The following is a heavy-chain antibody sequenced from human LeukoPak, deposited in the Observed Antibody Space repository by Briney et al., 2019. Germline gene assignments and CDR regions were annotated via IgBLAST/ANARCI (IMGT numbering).Heavy chain of an antibody. D-gene: IGHD3-16*01. V-gene: IGHV4-4*09. J-gene: IGHJ6*04. CDR1: GGSISGYY. Sequence: SETLSLTCSVSGGSISGYYWSWIRQPPGQTLEWIGYIYSSGSTNYNPSLQSRVTMSVDTSMNQFSLRLSSVTAADTAVYYCARFTYTTRPSDVWGRGTTVTVSS. CDR2: IYSSGST. CDR3: ARFTYTTRPSDV.